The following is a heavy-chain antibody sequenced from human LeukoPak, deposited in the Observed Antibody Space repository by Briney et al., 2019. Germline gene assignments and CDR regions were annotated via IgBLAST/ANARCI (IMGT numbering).Heavy chain of an antibody. CDR1: GGSISSGDYY. Sequence: SQTLSLTCTVSGGSISSGDYYWGWVRQPPGKGLEWIGYIYYSGSTNYNPSLKSRVTISVDTSKNQCSLKLSSVTAADTAVYYCAREGYDSSGYSGWFDPWGQGTLVTVSS. J-gene: IGHJ5*02. CDR3: AREGYDSSGYSGWFDP. V-gene: IGHV4-61*08. CDR2: IYYSGST. D-gene: IGHD3-22*01.